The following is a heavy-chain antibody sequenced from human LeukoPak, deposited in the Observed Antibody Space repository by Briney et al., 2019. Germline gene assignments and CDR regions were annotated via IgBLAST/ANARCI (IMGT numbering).Heavy chain of an antibody. D-gene: IGHD6-25*01. Sequence: PGGSLRLSCAASGFTFSDYYMSWIRQAPGKGLEWVSYISSSGSTIYYADSVKGRFTISRDNAKSSLYLQMNSLRAEDTAVYYCARARGLGRAAMAGYYMDVWGKGTTVTVSS. CDR2: ISSSGSTI. CDR3: ARARGLGRAAMAGYYMDV. J-gene: IGHJ6*03. CDR1: GFTFSDYY. V-gene: IGHV3-11*01.